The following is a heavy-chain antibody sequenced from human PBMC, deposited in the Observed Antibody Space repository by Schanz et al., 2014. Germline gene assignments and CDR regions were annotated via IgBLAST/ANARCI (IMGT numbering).Heavy chain of an antibody. V-gene: IGHV3-33*08. CDR2: IRYDGRNK. D-gene: IGHD2-21*01. J-gene: IGHJ4*02. CDR1: GFTFRNYG. CDR3: AREDCSATSCYFRY. Sequence: VQLVESGGGLVRPGGSLRLSCAASGFTFRNYGMSWVRQAPGQGLEWVAVIRYDGRNKNFVESVKGRFTISRDNSNSTVYLQMNTLRAEDTAVYYCAREDCSATSCYFRYWGQGTLITVSS.